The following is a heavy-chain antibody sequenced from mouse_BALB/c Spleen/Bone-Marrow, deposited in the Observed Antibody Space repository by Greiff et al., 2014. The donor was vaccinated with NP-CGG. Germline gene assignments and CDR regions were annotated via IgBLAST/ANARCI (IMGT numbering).Heavy chain of an antibody. V-gene: IGHV1-80*01. D-gene: IGHD1-1*01. J-gene: IGHJ2*01. Sequence: VQLQQSGAELVRPGSSVKISCKASGYAFRSYWMNWAKQRPGQGLEWIGQIYPGDGDTNYNGKFKGKATLTADKSSSTAYMQLSSLTSEDSAVYFCARRGYYGSSYYFDYWGQGTTLTVSS. CDR3: ARRGYYGSSYYFDY. CDR1: GYAFRSYW. CDR2: IYPGDGDT.